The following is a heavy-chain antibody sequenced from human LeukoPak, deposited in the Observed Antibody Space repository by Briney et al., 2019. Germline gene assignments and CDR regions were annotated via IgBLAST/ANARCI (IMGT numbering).Heavy chain of an antibody. V-gene: IGHV1-18*01. CDR3: SIDPHSSSWYVSSYFDY. Sequence: GASVKVSCKASGYTFTSYGISWVRQAPGQGLEWMGWISAYIGNTNYAQTLQGRVTITTNTSKSKAYVDLKTQSSDDTADYYCSIDPHSSSWYVSSYFDYWGQGTLVTVSS. J-gene: IGHJ4*02. CDR2: ISAYIGNT. CDR1: GYTFTSYG. D-gene: IGHD6-13*01.